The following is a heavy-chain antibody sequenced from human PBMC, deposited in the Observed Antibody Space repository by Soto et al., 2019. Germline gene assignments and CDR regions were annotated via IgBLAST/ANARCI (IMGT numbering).Heavy chain of an antibody. V-gene: IGHV4-31*03. CDR3: ARSSAPYDFSSGYYPG. CDR2: IDYSGSN. Sequence: CSGSGGTIRTGGYLGVCILLGPGTGLEWIWYIDYSGSNYYNPSLKSRVTISVDTSKNQFSLKLSSVTAADTAVYYCARSSAPYDFSSGYYPGWGQGTLVA. D-gene: IGHD3-3*01. CDR1: GGTIRTGGYL. J-gene: IGHJ4*01.